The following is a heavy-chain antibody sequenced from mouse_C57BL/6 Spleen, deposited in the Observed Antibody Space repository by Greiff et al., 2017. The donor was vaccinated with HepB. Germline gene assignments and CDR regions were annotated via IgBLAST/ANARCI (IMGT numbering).Heavy chain of an antibody. D-gene: IGHD2-12*01. J-gene: IGHJ2*01. V-gene: IGHV1-55*01. CDR2: IYPGSGST. Sequence: QVQLQQPGAELVKPGASVKMSCKASGYTFTSYWITWVKQRPGQGLEWIGDIYPGSGSTNYNEKFKSKATLTVDTSSSTAYLQLSSLTSEDAGVFYCARCVTYEGGDYWGQGTTLTVSS. CDR3: ARCVTYEGGDY. CDR1: GYTFTSYW.